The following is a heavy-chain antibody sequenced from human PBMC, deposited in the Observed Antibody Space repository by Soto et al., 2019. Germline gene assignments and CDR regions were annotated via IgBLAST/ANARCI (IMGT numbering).Heavy chain of an antibody. CDR1: GGTFSSYA. CDR2: IIPIFGTA. J-gene: IGHJ6*02. Sequence: SVKVSCKASGGTFSSYAISWLRQAPGQGLEWMGGIIPIFGTANYAQKFQGRVTITADESTSTAYMELSSLRSEDTAVYYCARQYYCISTSCYPDKSRMGLYYYYGMDVWGQGTTVTVSS. D-gene: IGHD2-2*01. V-gene: IGHV1-69*13. CDR3: ARQYYCISTSCYPDKSRMGLYYYYGMDV.